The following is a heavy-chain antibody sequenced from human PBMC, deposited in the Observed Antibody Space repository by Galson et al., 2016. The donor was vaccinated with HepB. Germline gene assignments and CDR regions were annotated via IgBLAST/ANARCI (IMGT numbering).Heavy chain of an antibody. CDR3: ASSPSGSYIRWLDP. V-gene: IGHV4-59*01. CDR1: GGSTTNFY. Sequence: ETLSLTCTVSGGSTTNFYWTWVRQPPGKGLEWIGYIYNSGSTNYNPSLKSRVTISVDTSKNQFSLKLSSVIAADTAVYYCASSPSGSYIRWLDPWGQGALVTVSS. CDR2: IYNSGST. D-gene: IGHD1-26*01. J-gene: IGHJ5*02.